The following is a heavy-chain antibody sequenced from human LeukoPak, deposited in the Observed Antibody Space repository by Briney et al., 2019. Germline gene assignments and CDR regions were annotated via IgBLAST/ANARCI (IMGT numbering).Heavy chain of an antibody. CDR3: AREKYYYDSSGSDVYYFDY. D-gene: IGHD3-22*01. V-gene: IGHV3-21*01. J-gene: IGHJ4*02. Sequence: PGGSLRLSCAASGFAFSSYSMNWVRQAPGKGLEWVSSISSSSSYIYYADSVKGRFTISRDNAKNSLYLQMNSLRAEDTAVYYCAREKYYYDSSGSDVYYFDYWGQGTLVTVSS. CDR2: ISSSSSYI. CDR1: GFAFSSYS.